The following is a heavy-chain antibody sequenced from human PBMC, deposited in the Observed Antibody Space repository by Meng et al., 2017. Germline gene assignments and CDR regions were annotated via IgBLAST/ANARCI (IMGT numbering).Heavy chain of an antibody. V-gene: IGHV3-74*01. CDR3: ARGKLWLPPDY. J-gene: IGHJ4*02. Sequence: VMLVEAGVGLVPPGGSPRLSCAASGFTFSSYWMHWVRQAPGKGLVWVSRINSDGSSTSYADSVKGRFTISRDNAKNTLYLQMNSLRAEDTAVYYCARGKLWLPPDYWGQGTLVTVFS. D-gene: IGHD5-18*01. CDR2: INSDGSST. CDR1: GFTFSSYW.